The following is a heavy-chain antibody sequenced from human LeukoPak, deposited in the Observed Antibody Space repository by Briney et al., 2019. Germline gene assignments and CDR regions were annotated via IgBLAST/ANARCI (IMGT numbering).Heavy chain of an antibody. CDR2: LYPGVST. CDR1: GGPIYSYY. Sequence: HPSETLSLTCTVSGGPIYSYYWSWIRQTAGKGLEWIGRLYPGVSTNYNPSLKSRATMSVDTSKNQFALKLSAVTDADTAVYYCARLKFYDSTGYSPGHYMDVWGKGTTVTVSS. D-gene: IGHD3-22*01. V-gene: IGHV4-4*07. J-gene: IGHJ6*03. CDR3: ARLKFYDSTGYSPGHYMDV.